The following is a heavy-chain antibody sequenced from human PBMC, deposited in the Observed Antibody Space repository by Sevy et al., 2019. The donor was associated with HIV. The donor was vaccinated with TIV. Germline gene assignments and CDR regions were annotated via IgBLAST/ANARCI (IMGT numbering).Heavy chain of an antibody. Sequence: GGSLRLSCAASGFTFADHAFHWVRQAPGKGLEWVAIISFDGRNKRLAESVKGRFTISRDNAKNSLYLQMNSLRAEDTAVYYCAREGYYDSSGYYPIDYWGQGTLVTVSS. V-gene: IGHV3-30*04. D-gene: IGHD3-22*01. CDR2: ISFDGRNK. J-gene: IGHJ4*02. CDR3: AREGYYDSSGYYPIDY. CDR1: GFTFADHA.